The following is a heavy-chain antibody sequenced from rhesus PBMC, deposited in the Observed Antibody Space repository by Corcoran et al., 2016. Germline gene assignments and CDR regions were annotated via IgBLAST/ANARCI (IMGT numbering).Heavy chain of an antibody. J-gene: IGHJ4*01. CDR3: ARDPTLTASY. V-gene: IGHV4-73*01. Sequence: QVRLQQWGEGLVKPSETLSLTCAVYGDSISGNYYWTWIRQVPGKGLEWIGNIAVNRANTYYPPSLKNRLTFSKYTSKTQFSLRLTSVTAADTAVYYCARDPTLTASYWGQGVLVTVSS. CDR2: IAVNRANT. CDR1: GDSISGNYY. D-gene: IGHD1-38*01.